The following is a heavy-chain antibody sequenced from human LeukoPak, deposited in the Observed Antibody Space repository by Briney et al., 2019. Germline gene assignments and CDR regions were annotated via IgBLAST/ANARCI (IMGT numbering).Heavy chain of an antibody. D-gene: IGHD5-12*01. CDR1: GYSFTSYL. CDR3: ARRYSGYAYYFDY. CDR2: IYPCDSDT. J-gene: IGHJ4*02. Sequence: KPGESLKISCKGSGYSFTSYLIGWVRQMPGKGLEWMGIIYPCDSDTRYSPSFQGQVTISADQSISTASLQWSSLKASDTAMYYCARRYSGYAYYFDYWGQGTLVTVSS. V-gene: IGHV5-51*03.